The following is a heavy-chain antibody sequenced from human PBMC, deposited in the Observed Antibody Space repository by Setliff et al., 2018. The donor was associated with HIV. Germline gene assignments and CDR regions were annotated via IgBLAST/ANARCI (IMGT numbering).Heavy chain of an antibody. J-gene: IGHJ4*02. D-gene: IGHD5-12*01. CDR2: IRYDGIIE. CDR1: GFTFSNSG. V-gene: IGHV3-30*02. CDR3: GKDRTDVAATIANY. Sequence: SLRLSCAASGFTFSNSGIHWVRQAPGKGLEWVAFIRYDGIIEHYRDSVRGRFTISRDNSKNTVYLQMNSLRAEDTAVYYCGKDRTDVAATIANYWGQGTLVTVSS.